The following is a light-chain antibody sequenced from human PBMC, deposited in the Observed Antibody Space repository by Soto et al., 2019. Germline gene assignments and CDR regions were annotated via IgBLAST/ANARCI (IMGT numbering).Light chain of an antibody. CDR1: QSVSNY. CDR2: DAS. Sequence: EIVLTQSPATLSLSPGERATLSCRASQSVSNYLAWYQHKPGQAPRLLIYDASNRATGIPARFSGSGSGTDFTLTISSLEPEDFAVYYCQQYGSSPLYTFGQGTKLEIK. CDR3: QQYGSSPLYT. J-gene: IGKJ2*01. V-gene: IGKV3-11*01.